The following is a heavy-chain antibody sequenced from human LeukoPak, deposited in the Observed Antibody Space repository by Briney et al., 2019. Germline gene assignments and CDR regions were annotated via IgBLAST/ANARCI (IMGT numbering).Heavy chain of an antibody. CDR1: GGSFSDYY. Sequence: PSETLSLTCAVYGGSFSDYYWTWIRQPPGKGLEWIGEINHSGSTNYNPSLKSRVTISVDTSKKQFFLKLNSVTAADTAVYYCARHYGPWGQGTLVTVSS. J-gene: IGHJ5*02. V-gene: IGHV4-34*01. CDR3: ARHYGP. D-gene: IGHD3-16*01. CDR2: INHSGST.